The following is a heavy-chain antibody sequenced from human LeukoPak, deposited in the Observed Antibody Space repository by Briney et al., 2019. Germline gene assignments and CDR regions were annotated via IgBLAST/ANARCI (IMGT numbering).Heavy chain of an antibody. CDR2: ISHSGNT. D-gene: IGHD2-2*01. V-gene: IGHV4-34*01. J-gene: IGHJ4*02. Sequence: PSETLSLTCAVYGGSFSGYYWSWIRQPPGKGLEWIGEISHSGNTDYNPSLKSRVTISVDTSKNQFSLKLSSVTAADTAVYYCARERRRYQLLYYFDYWGQGTLVTVSS. CDR3: ARERRRYQLLYYFDY. CDR1: GGSFSGYY.